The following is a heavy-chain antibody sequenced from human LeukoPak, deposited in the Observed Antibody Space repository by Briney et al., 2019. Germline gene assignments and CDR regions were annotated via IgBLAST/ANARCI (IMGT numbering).Heavy chain of an antibody. CDR2: IYHSGSS. Sequence: SETLSLTCAVSGGSISSDGYSWSWIRQPPGKGLEWIGYIYHSGSSYYNPSLRSRVTISVDRSRNQFSLKLNSVTAADTAVYYCARDYGGGGSYFDYWGQGILVTVSS. CDR1: GGSISSDGYS. J-gene: IGHJ4*02. V-gene: IGHV4-30-2*01. D-gene: IGHD1-26*01. CDR3: ARDYGGGGSYFDY.